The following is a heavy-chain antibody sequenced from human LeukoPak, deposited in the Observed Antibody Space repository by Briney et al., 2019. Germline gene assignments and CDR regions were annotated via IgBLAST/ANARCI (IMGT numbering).Heavy chain of an antibody. J-gene: IGHJ4*02. D-gene: IGHD1-26*01. CDR3: ARRLVGATTIRDY. CDR2: IYYSGST. Sequence: KPSETLSLTCTVSGGSISSSSYYWGWIRQPPGKGLEWIGSIYYSGSTYYNPSLKSRVTISVDTSKNQFSLKLSSVTAADTAVYYCARRLVGATTIRDYWGQGTLVTVSS. V-gene: IGHV4-39*01. CDR1: GGSISSSSYY.